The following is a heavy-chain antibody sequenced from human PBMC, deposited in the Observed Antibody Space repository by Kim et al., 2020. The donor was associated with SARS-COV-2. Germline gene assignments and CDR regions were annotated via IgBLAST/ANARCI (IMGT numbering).Heavy chain of an antibody. CDR2: INAGNGNT. V-gene: IGHV1-3*01. CDR3: ARDNDEIANWFDP. J-gene: IGHJ5*02. Sequence: ASVKVSCKASGYTFTSYSMHWVRQAPGQRLEWMGWINAGNGNTKYSQKFQGRVTITRDTSASTAYMELSSLRSEDTAVYYCARDNDEIANWFDPWGQGTLVTVYS. D-gene: IGHD1-1*01. CDR1: GYTFTSYS.